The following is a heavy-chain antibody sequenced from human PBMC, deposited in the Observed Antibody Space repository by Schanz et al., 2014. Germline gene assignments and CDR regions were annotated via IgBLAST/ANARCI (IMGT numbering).Heavy chain of an antibody. Sequence: VQLVESGGGLVQPGRSLRLSCAASGFTFSRSGMHWVRQAPGKGLEWISYIKISGDVFYTDSVKGRFTISRDNAKSSLYLQMSSLRDEDTAVYFCAKSQYYGSGSYSDYYGVDVWGQGTTVTVSS. J-gene: IGHJ6*02. CDR2: IKISGDV. D-gene: IGHD3-10*01. CDR1: GFTFSRSG. CDR3: AKSQYYGSGSYSDYYGVDV. V-gene: IGHV3-48*02.